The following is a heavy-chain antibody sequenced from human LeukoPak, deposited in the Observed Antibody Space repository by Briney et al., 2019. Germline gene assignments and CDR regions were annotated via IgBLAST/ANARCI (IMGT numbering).Heavy chain of an antibody. CDR1: GFTFSSYW. CDR2: ISGSGGST. J-gene: IGHJ6*02. V-gene: IGHV3-23*01. CDR3: AKDLLITALGMDV. D-gene: IGHD1-20*01. Sequence: GGSLRLSCAASGFTFSSYWMHWVRQAPGKGLVWVSAISGSGGSTYYADSVKGRFTISRDNSKNTLYLQMNSLRAEDTAVYYCAKDLLITALGMDVWGQGTTVTVSS.